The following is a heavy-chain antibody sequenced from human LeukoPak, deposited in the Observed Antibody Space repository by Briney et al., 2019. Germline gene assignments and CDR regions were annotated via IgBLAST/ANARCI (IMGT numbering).Heavy chain of an antibody. V-gene: IGHV1-18*01. Sequence: ASVKVSCKASGYTFTSYGISWVRQAPGQGLEWMGWISAYNGNTNYAQKIQGRVTMTTDTSTSTAYMELRSLRSDDTAVYYCARPIRDIAAAADFDYWGQGTLVTVSS. D-gene: IGHD6-13*01. CDR2: ISAYNGNT. CDR3: ARPIRDIAAAADFDY. J-gene: IGHJ4*02. CDR1: GYTFTSYG.